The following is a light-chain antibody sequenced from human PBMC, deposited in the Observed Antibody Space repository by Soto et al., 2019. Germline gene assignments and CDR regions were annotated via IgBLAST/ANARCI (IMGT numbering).Light chain of an antibody. CDR2: DDD. J-gene: IGLJ1*01. V-gene: IGLV1-51*01. Sequence: SVLTQPASVSAAPGQRVTISCSGSRSNIGGNSVSWYQQLPGTAHKLLIYDDDKRPSGIPGRFSGYMSGTSHTLGITGFQTGDEADYYCGSWDSSLSAYAFGTGTKVTVL. CDR3: GSWDSSLSAYA. CDR1: RSNIGGNS.